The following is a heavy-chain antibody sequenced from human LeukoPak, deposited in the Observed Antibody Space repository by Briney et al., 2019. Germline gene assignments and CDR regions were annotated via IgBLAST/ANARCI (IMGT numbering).Heavy chain of an antibody. CDR3: ARSMTVDRAAPLDY. D-gene: IGHD3-10*01. Sequence: SETLSLTCAVSGGSISSYYWTWIRQPPGKGLEWISYISYSGTTNYNPSLTSRVTISLDTSKNQFSLEVNSVTAADTAVYYCARSMTVDRAAPLDYWGQGTLVTVSS. CDR2: ISYSGTT. CDR1: GGSISSYY. J-gene: IGHJ4*02. V-gene: IGHV4-59*08.